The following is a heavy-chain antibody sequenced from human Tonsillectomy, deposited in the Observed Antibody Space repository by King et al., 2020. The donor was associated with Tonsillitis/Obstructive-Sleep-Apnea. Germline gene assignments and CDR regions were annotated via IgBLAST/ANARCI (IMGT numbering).Heavy chain of an antibody. D-gene: IGHD4-11*01. CDR2: ISGSGGST. CDR3: AKGASTVTTRTKYYYYYMDV. J-gene: IGHJ6*03. V-gene: IGHV3-23*04. Sequence: VQLVESGGGLVQPGGSLRLSCAASGFTFSSYAMSWVRQAPGKGLEWVSAISGSGGSTYYADSVKGRFTISRDNSKNTLYLQMNSLRAEDTAVYYFAKGASTVTTRTKYYYYYMDVWGKGTTVTVSS. CDR1: GFTFSSYA.